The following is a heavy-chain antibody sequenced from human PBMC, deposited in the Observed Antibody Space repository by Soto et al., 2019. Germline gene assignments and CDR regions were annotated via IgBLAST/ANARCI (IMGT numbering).Heavy chain of an antibody. V-gene: IGHV3-30*04. J-gene: IGHJ4*02. CDR2: ISSDGTNK. D-gene: IGHD3-22*01. CDR3: ARDALDYYDSSGYYDY. CDR1: RFIFSTYA. Sequence: QVQLVESGGGLVQPGRSPRLSCAASRFIFSTYAMHWVRQAPGKGLEWVAVISSDGTNKYYADSVKGRFTVSRDNSKNMMYLQMNSLRPEDTAVYYCARDALDYYDSSGYYDYWGQGTLVTVSS.